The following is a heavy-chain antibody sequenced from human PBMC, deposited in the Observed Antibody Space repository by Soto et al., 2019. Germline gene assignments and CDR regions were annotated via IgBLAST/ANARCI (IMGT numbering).Heavy chain of an antibody. D-gene: IGHD4-17*01. CDR1: GFTFSSYG. Sequence: PGGSLRLSCAASGFTFSSYGMHWVRQAPGKGLEWVAVIWYDGSNKYYADSVKGRFTISRDNSKNTLYLQMNSLRAEDTAVYYCARAASDYGDVCNYWGQGTLVTVSS. CDR3: ARAASDYGDVCNY. J-gene: IGHJ4*02. V-gene: IGHV3-33*01. CDR2: IWYDGSNK.